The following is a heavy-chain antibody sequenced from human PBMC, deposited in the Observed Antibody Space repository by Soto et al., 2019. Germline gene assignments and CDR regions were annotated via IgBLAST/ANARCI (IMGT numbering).Heavy chain of an antibody. Sequence: GESLKISCAASGFTFSDYYMSWIRQAPGKGLEWVSYISSSGSTIYYADSVKGRFTISRDNAKNSLYLQMNSLRAEDTAVYYCAMYSSSSYYYYGMDVWGQGTTVTVSS. D-gene: IGHD6-6*01. V-gene: IGHV3-11*01. CDR1: GFTFSDYY. J-gene: IGHJ6*02. CDR2: ISSSGSTI. CDR3: AMYSSSSYYYYGMDV.